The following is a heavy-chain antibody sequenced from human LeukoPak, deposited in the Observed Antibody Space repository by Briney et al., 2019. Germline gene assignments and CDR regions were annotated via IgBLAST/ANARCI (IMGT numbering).Heavy chain of an antibody. CDR3: ARDYKYAFDN. D-gene: IGHD5-24*01. J-gene: IGHJ4*02. CDR1: GFTFSDYS. CDR2: IGIDSGNT. V-gene: IGHV3-48*01. Sequence: GGSLSLSCAASGFTFSDYSMNWVRQAPGKGLEWISYIGIDSGNTNYADSVKGRFTISGDKAKNSLYLQMNSLRVEDTAVYYCARDYKYAFDNWGQGTLVTVSS.